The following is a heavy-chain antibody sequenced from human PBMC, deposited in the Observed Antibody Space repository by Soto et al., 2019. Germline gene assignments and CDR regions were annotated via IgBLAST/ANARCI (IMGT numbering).Heavy chain of an antibody. D-gene: IGHD3-10*01. CDR1: GGSISSSSYY. J-gene: IGHJ5*02. CDR3: AREAPTMVRGVHLGGWFDP. V-gene: IGHV4-39*01. CDR2: IYYSGST. Sequence: QLQLQESGPGLVKPSETLSLTCTVSGGSISSSSYYWGWIRQPPGKGLEWIGSIYYSGSTYYNPSLKRRVTISVYTSKNQFSLKLSSVTAADTAVYYCAREAPTMVRGVHLGGWFDPWGQGTLVTVSS.